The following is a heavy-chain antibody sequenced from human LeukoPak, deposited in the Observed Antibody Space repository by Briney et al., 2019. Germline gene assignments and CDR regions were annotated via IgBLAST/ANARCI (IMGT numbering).Heavy chain of an antibody. CDR2: INPNSGGT. CDR1: GYTFTGYY. J-gene: IGHJ5*02. Sequence: ASVKVSCKASGYTFTGYYMHWVRQAPGQGPEWMGWINPNSGGTNYAQKFQGRVTMTRDTSISTAYMELSRLRSDDTAVYYCARGTTYYYGSGSYSQEFDPWGQGTLVTVSS. CDR3: ARGTTYYYGSGSYSQEFDP. D-gene: IGHD3-10*01. V-gene: IGHV1-2*02.